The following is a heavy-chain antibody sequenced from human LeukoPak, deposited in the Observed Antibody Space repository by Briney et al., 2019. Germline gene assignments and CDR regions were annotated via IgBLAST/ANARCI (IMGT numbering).Heavy chain of an antibody. CDR2: IRGDENEI. J-gene: IGHJ4*02. CDR1: GFTFSSHW. CDR3: ARGHVPGSTRHWDF. D-gene: IGHD3-10*01. V-gene: IGHV3-74*01. Sequence: PGGSLRLSCEASGFTFSSHWMHWVRQVPGKGLVWVARIRGDENEIDYADSAKGRFTVSRDNAKNTLYLQMNCLRVEDTAVYFCARGHVPGSTRHWDFWGQGTLVTVSS.